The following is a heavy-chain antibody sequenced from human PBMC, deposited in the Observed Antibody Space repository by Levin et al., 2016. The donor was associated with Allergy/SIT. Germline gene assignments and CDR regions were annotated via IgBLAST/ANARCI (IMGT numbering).Heavy chain of an antibody. J-gene: IGHJ5*02. CDR2: INSDGSST. CDR3: AREDSSGWENWFDP. D-gene: IGHD6-19*01. Sequence: VRQAPGKGLVWVSRINSDGSSTSYADSVKGRFTISRDNAKNTLYLQMNSLRAEDTAVYYCAREDSSGWENWFDPWGQGTLVTVSS. V-gene: IGHV3-74*01.